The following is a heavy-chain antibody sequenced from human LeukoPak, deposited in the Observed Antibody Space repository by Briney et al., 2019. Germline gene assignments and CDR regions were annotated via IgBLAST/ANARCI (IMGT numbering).Heavy chain of an antibody. CDR1: GYTFTSYA. V-gene: IGHV1-3*01. J-gene: IGHJ5*02. Sequence: ASVKVSCKASGYTFTSYAMHWVRQAPGQRLEWMGWINAGNGNTKYSQKFQGRVTMTRDTSTSTVYMELSSLRSEDTAVYYCARFFVPGFGELSQPKVNWFDPWGQGTLVTVSS. CDR3: ARFFVPGFGELSQPKVNWFDP. D-gene: IGHD3-10*01. CDR2: INAGNGNT.